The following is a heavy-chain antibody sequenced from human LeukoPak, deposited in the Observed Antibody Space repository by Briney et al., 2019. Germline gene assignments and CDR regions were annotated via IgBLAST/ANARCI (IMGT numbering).Heavy chain of an antibody. Sequence: SETLSLTCTVSGGSISSYYWSWIRQPPGKELEWIGYIYYSGSTNYNPSLKSRVTISVDTSKNQFSLKLSSVTAADTAVYYCARLTSSSWYDYFDYWGQGTLVTVSS. CDR2: IYYSGST. CDR3: ARLTSSSWYDYFDY. CDR1: GGSISSYY. D-gene: IGHD6-13*01. V-gene: IGHV4-59*08. J-gene: IGHJ4*02.